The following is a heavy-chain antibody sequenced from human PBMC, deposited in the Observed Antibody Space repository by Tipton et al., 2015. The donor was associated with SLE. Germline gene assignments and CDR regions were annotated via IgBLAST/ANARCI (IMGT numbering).Heavy chain of an antibody. CDR3: ATLPNSDQIYPVDY. CDR2: VYYSGIT. J-gene: IGHJ4*02. Sequence: TLSLTCTVSGGSISNRIYYWGWIRQPPGKGLEWIGSVYYSGITYYNSSLKSRVTISVDTSKNQFSLNLSSVTAADTAVYYCATLPNSDQIYPVDYWGQGTLVTVSS. V-gene: IGHV4-39*01. D-gene: IGHD1/OR15-1a*01. CDR1: GGSISNRIYY.